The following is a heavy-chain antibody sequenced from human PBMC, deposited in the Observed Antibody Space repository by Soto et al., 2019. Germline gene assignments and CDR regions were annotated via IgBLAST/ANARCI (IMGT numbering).Heavy chain of an antibody. CDR1: GGSFSGYY. V-gene: IGHV4-34*01. D-gene: IGHD6-13*01. J-gene: IGHJ4*02. CDR2: INHSGST. Sequence: PSETLSLTYAVYGGSFSGYYWSWIRQPPGKGLEWIGEINHSGSTNYNPSLKSRVTISVDTSKNQFSLKLSSVTAADTAVYYCAGGIAALRALGYWGQGTLVTVSS. CDR3: AGGIAALRALGY.